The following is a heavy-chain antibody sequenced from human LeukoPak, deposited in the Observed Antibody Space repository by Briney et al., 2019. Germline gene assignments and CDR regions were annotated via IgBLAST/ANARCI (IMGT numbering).Heavy chain of an antibody. CDR3: ARSERSVVVGATWKFDY. V-gene: IGHV4-59*01. CDR1: GASISSNY. Sequence: SETLSLTCNVSGASISSNYWSWIRQPPGKGLEWIGYIYYSGSTNYNPSLKSRVTISIDTSKNQVSLKLSSVTAADTAVYYCARSERSVVVGATWKFDYWGQGTLVTVSS. D-gene: IGHD2-15*01. J-gene: IGHJ4*02. CDR2: IYYSGST.